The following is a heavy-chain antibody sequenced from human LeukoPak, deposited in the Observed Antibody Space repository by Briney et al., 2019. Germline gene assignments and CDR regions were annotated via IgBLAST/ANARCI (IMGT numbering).Heavy chain of an antibody. Sequence: SETLSLTCNLSARSISKYYSAWIRHPPGVCLESIGKIHNGGNASYTPSLKSRVTLSMEAPRNQASLRRSSGTAADTPGNYCACGYSTTLDFWGQGTLVTVSS. V-gene: IGHV4-59*04. CDR3: ACGYSTTLDF. CDR1: ARSISKYY. J-gene: IGHJ4*02. D-gene: IGHD6-13*01. CDR2: IHNGGNA.